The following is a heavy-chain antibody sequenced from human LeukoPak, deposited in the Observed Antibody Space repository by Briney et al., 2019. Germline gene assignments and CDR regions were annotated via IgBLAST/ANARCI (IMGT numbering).Heavy chain of an antibody. CDR3: ARAPMVRGTKLNYYMDV. V-gene: IGHV4-59*10. CDR1: GGSFSGYY. CDR2: IYTSGST. J-gene: IGHJ6*03. D-gene: IGHD3-10*01. Sequence: PSETLSLTCAVYGGSFSGYYWSWIRQPAGKGLEWIGRIYTSGSTNYNPSLKSRVTMSVDTSKNQFSLKLSSVTAADTAVYYCARAPMVRGTKLNYYMDVWGKGTTVTVSS.